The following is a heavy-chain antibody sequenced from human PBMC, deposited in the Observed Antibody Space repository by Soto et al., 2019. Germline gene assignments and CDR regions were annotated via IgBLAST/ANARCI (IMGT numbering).Heavy chain of an antibody. D-gene: IGHD6-6*01. CDR3: AKLYSSSTEYFDY. CDR2: ISGSGGST. Sequence: GGSLRLSCAASGFTFSSYAMSWVRQAPGKGLEWVSAISGSGGSTYYADSVKGRFTISRDNSKNTLYPQMNSLRAEDTAVYYCAKLYSSSTEYFDYWGQGTLVTVSS. V-gene: IGHV3-23*01. J-gene: IGHJ4*02. CDR1: GFTFSSYA.